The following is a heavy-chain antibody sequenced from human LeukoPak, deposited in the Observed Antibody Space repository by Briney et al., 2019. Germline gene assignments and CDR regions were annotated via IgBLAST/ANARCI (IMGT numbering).Heavy chain of an antibody. D-gene: IGHD6-19*01. CDR1: GGTFSSYA. V-gene: IGHV1-69*05. J-gene: IGHJ1*01. CDR3: ASGMAGYSSGWYIFQH. Sequence: VASVKFSCKASGGTFSSYAISWVRQAPGQGLEWMGRIIPIFGTAIYAQKFQGRVTITTDESTSTAYMELSSLRSEDTAVYYCASGMAGYSSGWYIFQHWGQGTLVTVSS. CDR2: IIPIFGTA.